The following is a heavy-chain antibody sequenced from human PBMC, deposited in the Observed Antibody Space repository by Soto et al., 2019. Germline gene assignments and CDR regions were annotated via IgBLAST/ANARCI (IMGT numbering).Heavy chain of an antibody. CDR3: ARVRAHSSGWKYYYYYMDV. Sequence: ASVKVSCKASGYTFTSYGISWVRQAPGQGLEWMGWISAYNGNTNYAQKLQGRVTMTTDTSTSTAYMELRSLRSDDTAVYYCARVRAHSSGWKYYYYYMDVWGKGTTVTVSS. V-gene: IGHV1-18*01. CDR2: ISAYNGNT. CDR1: GYTFTSYG. J-gene: IGHJ6*03. D-gene: IGHD6-19*01.